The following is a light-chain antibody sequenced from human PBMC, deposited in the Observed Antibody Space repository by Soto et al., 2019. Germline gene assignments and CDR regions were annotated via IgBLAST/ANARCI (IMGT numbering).Light chain of an antibody. CDR1: SSDVGGYNY. Sequence: QSALTQPPSASGSPGQSVTISCTGTSSDVGGYNYVSWYQQHPGKAPKLMIYEVSKRPSGVPDRFSGSKSGNTASLTVSGLQAEDEADDYCSSYAGSWVFGGGTKLTVL. CDR2: EVS. J-gene: IGLJ3*02. V-gene: IGLV2-8*01. CDR3: SSYAGSWV.